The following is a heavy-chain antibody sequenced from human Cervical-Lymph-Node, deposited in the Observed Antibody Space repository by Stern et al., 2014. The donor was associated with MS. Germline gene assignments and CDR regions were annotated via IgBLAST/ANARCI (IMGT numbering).Heavy chain of an antibody. CDR2: ISSDGNSK. Sequence: VQLVESGGGVVQPGRSLRLSCAASGFTFSTYTMHWVRLAPGKGLEWVAVISSDGNSKFYADSVKGRFTISRDNSKNTLFLQMNSLRTEDTAVYYCARDGRSVWGQGTLVTVSS. CDR1: GFTFSTYT. J-gene: IGHJ4*02. V-gene: IGHV3-30-3*01. CDR3: ARDGRSV.